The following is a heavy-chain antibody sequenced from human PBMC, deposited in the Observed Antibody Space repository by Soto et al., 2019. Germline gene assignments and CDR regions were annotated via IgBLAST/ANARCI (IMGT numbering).Heavy chain of an antibody. J-gene: IGHJ5*02. V-gene: IGHV3-23*01. CDR1: GFAFSNFA. CDR2: IGSGSRGT. CDR3: AAPRAAVPHTRYFDP. D-gene: IGHD6-13*01. Sequence: EAQLLESGGGLVQPGGSLRLSCAASGFAFSNFAMSWVRQAPGKGLEWVSAIGSGSRGTHYAESVEDRFTISRDDSKNTLYLQLNSLPAADTVVYYCAAPRAAVPHTRYFDPWGQGTPVTVSP.